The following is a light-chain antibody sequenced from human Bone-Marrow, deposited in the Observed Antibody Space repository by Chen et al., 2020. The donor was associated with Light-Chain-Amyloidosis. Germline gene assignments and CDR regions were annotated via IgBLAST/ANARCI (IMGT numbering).Light chain of an antibody. Sequence: QSALTQPASVSGSPGQSITISCTGTSSDVGGDNHVSWYPQHPDKAPKLMIYEVTNRPSWVPDRFTGSKSDNTASLTISGLQTEEEADYFCSSYTITNTLVFGSGTRVTVL. CDR3: SSYTITNTLV. J-gene: IGLJ1*01. CDR2: EVT. CDR1: SSDVGGDNH. V-gene: IGLV2-14*01.